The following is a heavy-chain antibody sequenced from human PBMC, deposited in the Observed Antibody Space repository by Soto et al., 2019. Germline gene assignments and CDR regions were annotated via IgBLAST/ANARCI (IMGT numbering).Heavy chain of an antibody. Sequence: GGSLRLSCAASGFTFSSYGMHWVRQAPGKGLEWVAVIWYGGSNKYYADSVKGRFTISKDNSKITLYLQMNSLRAEDTAVYYCLFLIIPMELELSDFWGQGTLVTVSS. D-gene: IGHD1-7*01. J-gene: IGHJ4*02. CDR3: LFLIIPMELELSDF. V-gene: IGHV3-33*01. CDR1: GFTFSSYG. CDR2: IWYGGSNK.